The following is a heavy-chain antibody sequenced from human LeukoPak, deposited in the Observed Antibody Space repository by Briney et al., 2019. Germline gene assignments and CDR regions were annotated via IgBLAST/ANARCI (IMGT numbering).Heavy chain of an antibody. CDR2: INHSGCT. J-gene: IGHJ4*02. V-gene: IGHV4-34*01. D-gene: IGHD2-21*02. CDR1: GGSFSGYY. Sequence: SETLSLTCAVYGGSFSGYYWSWIRQPPGKGLEWIGEINHSGCTYYNPSLKSRVTISVDTSKNQFSLKLSSVTAADTAVYYCAGIVVVTANADYWGQGTLVTVSS. CDR3: AGIVVVTANADY.